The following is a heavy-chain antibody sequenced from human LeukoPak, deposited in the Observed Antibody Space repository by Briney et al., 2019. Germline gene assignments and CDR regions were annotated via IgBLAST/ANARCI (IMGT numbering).Heavy chain of an antibody. J-gene: IGHJ4*02. D-gene: IGHD3-22*01. CDR3: ARDYSDGSGYYPLFDN. V-gene: IGHV4-4*07. CDR2: FYTSGST. CDR1: GGSISSHY. Sequence: SETLSLTCTVSGGSISSHYWSWIRQPAGKGLEWIGRFYTSGSTNYNPSLKSRVSMSVDTSKNQFSLKPNSVTAADTAVYYCARDYSDGSGYYPLFDNWGQGTLVTVSS.